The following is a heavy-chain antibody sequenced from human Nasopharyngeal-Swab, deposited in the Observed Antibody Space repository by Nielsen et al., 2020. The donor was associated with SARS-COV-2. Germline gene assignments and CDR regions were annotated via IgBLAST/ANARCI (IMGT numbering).Heavy chain of an antibody. CDR3: ASSNSAAAGFDY. J-gene: IGHJ4*02. D-gene: IGHD6-13*01. CDR2: ISSSSSYT. Sequence: WIRQPPGKGLEWVSYISSSSSYTNYADSVKGRFTISRDNAKNSLYLQMNSLRAEDTAVYYCASSNSAAAGFDYWGQGTLVTASS. V-gene: IGHV3-11*03.